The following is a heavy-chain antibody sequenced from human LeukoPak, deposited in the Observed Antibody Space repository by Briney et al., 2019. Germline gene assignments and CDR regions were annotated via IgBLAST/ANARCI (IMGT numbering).Heavy chain of an antibody. J-gene: IGHJ4*02. V-gene: IGHV4-39*01. Sequence: SETLSLTGTVSGGSISSSSYYWGWIRQPPGKGLEWIGSIYYSGSTYYNPSLKSRVTISVDTSKNQFSLKLSSVTAADTAVYYCARHLTVVVAVFDYWGQGTLVTVSS. CDR2: IYYSGST. D-gene: IGHD2-15*01. CDR1: GGSISSSSYY. CDR3: ARHLTVVVAVFDY.